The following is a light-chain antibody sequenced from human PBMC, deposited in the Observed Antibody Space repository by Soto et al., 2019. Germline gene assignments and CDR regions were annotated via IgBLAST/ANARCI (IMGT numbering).Light chain of an antibody. J-gene: IGKJ1*01. CDR2: AAS. V-gene: IGKV1-39*01. CDR1: QSISSY. CDR3: QQTLSVPRT. Sequence: DIQMTQSPSSLSASVGDRVTITCRASQSISSYLNWYQQKPGKAPKLLIYAASSLQSGVPSRFSGSGSGTDFTLTITGLQPEDSATYYCQQTLSVPRTFGLGTKVDIK.